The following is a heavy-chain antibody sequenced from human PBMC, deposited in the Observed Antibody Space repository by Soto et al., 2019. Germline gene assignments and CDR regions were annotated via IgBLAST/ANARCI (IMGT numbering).Heavy chain of an antibody. Sequence: GASVKVSCKASGYTFSSYAIHWVRQAPGQGLEWMGWIHAGNGNTKYSQSFQGRVTISRDTSATTAYMELNSLRSEDTAVYYCARGVAFLDYWGQGTQVTVSS. CDR2: IHAGNGNT. J-gene: IGHJ4*02. CDR1: GYTFSSYA. V-gene: IGHV1-3*01. D-gene: IGHD2-15*01. CDR3: ARGVAFLDY.